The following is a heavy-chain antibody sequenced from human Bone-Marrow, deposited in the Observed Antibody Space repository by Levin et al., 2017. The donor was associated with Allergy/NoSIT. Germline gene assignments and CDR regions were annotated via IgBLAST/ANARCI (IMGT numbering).Heavy chain of an antibody. Sequence: GGSLRLSCAASGFNFSPYWMHWVRQAPGKGLVWVSRINGEGTKTTYADFVKGRFTISRDNANNTLYLQMNSLGVEDTALYYWARDSGAPNKMGVWGQGTTVIVSS. V-gene: IGHV3-74*03. J-gene: IGHJ6*02. D-gene: IGHD1/OR15-1a*01. CDR1: GFNFSPYW. CDR3: ARDSGAPNKMGV. CDR2: INGEGTKT.